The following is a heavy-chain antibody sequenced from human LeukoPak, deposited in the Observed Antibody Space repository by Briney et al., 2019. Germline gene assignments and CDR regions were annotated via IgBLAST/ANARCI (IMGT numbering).Heavy chain of an antibody. D-gene: IGHD1-26*01. CDR1: GLTVSSNY. CDR3: ARHSGSYFQS. CDR2: IYSSGST. J-gene: IGHJ1*01. V-gene: IGHV3-53*01. Sequence: PGGSLRLSCAASGLTVSSNYMSWVRQAPGKGLEWVSLIYSSGSTYYADSVKGRFTISRDNARNSLYLQMNSLRDEDTAVYYCARHSGSYFQSWGQGTLVTVSS.